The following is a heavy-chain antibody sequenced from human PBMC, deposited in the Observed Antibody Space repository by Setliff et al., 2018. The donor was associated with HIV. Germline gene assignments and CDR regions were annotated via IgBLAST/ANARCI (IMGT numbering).Heavy chain of an antibody. CDR3: ARHSPVTTEDYMDV. D-gene: IGHD4-17*01. J-gene: IGHJ6*03. CDR2: IYYGRSS. V-gene: IGHV4-59*08. Sequence: SETLSLTCTVSGGSISDYYWSWIRQPPGKGLEWIGYIYYGRSSKYNPSLESRVTISGDTSKNQFSLKLNSVTAADTGLYFCARHSPVTTEDYMDVWGKGTTVTVSS. CDR1: GGSISDYY.